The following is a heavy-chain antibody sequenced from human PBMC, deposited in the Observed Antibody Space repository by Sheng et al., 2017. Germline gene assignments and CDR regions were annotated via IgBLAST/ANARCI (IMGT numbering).Heavy chain of an antibody. CDR2: IKPDGSEK. CDR3: ARYRRSIDFDY. Sequence: EVQLVESGGALVQPGGSLRLSCAASGFAFSDSWMTWVRQAPGKGLEWVANIKPDGSEKYYVDSVKGRFTISRDNAKNSVYLQMNSLRAEDMAVYYCARYRRSIDFDYWGQGTLVTVSS. D-gene: IGHD3-16*02. J-gene: IGHJ4*02. V-gene: IGHV3-7*01. CDR1: GFAFSDSW.